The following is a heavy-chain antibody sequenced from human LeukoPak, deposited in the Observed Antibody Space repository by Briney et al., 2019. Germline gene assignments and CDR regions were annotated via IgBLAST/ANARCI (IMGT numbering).Heavy chain of an antibody. Sequence: GGSLRLSCAASGFTFDDYAMHWVRQAPGKGLEWVSLISGDGGSTYYADSVKGRFTISRDNSKNSLYLQMNSLRTEDTALYYCATSDYGGPYWYFDLWGRGTLVTASS. CDR2: ISGDGGST. CDR1: GFTFDDYA. CDR3: ATSDYGGPYWYFDL. V-gene: IGHV3-43*02. D-gene: IGHD4-23*01. J-gene: IGHJ2*01.